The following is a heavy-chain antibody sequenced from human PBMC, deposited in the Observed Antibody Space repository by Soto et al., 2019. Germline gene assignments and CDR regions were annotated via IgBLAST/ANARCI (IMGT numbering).Heavy chain of an antibody. CDR2: IDWDGDK. CDR3: ARRAAYSSSYFFDY. CDR1: GFSLSTSGMC. V-gene: IGHV2-70*01. J-gene: IGHJ4*02. Sequence: SGPTLVNPTQTLTLTCTFSGFSLSTSGMCVSWIRQPPGKALEWLALIDWDGDKYYNTSLKTRLTISKDTSRNQVVLTMANMDPVDTATYYCARRAAYSSSYFFDYWGQGTLVTVSS. D-gene: IGHD6-6*01.